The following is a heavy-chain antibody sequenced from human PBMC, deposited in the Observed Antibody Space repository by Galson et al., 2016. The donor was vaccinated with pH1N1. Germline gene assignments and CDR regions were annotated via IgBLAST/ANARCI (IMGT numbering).Heavy chain of an antibody. D-gene: IGHD3-16*02. CDR3: AKGFYGYVWGSYRHSGFES. J-gene: IGHJ4*02. Sequence: SLRLSCAASGFTFRSYAVNWVRLAPGKGLEWVAAVSSSGGATYYADSVEGRFTISRDNSENALFLQMNSLRVDDTAVYFCAKGFYGYVWGSYRHSGFESWGQGTLVTVSS. CDR1: GFTFRSYA. CDR2: VSSSGGAT. V-gene: IGHV3-23*01.